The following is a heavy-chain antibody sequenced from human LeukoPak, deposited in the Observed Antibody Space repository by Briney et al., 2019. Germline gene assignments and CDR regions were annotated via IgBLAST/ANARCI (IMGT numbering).Heavy chain of an antibody. CDR2: ISSSSSYI. Sequence: GGSLRLSRAASGFTFSSHSLNWVRQAPGKGLEWVSSISSSSSYIYYADSVKGRFSISRDNAKNSLFLQMNSLTAEDTAVFYCARSDMGLSLDYWGQGTLVTVSS. D-gene: IGHD3-16*02. V-gene: IGHV3-21*01. CDR1: GFTFSSHS. J-gene: IGHJ4*02. CDR3: ARSDMGLSLDY.